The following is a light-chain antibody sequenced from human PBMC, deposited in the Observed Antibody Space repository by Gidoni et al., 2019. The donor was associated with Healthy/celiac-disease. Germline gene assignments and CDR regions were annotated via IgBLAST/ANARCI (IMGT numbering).Light chain of an antibody. CDR3: QQYGSSPEA. CDR2: DAS. J-gene: IGKJ4*01. V-gene: IGKV3-20*01. CDR1: QSVSSSY. Sequence: EIVLTQSPGPLSLSPGERATLSCRASQSVSSSYLAWYQQKPGQAPRLLIYDASIRATGIPARFTGSGSGTDFTLTISRLEPEDFAVFYCQQYGSSPEAFGGGTKVEIK.